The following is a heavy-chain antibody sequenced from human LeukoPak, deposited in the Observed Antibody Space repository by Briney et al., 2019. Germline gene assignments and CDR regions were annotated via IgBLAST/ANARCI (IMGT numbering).Heavy chain of an antibody. Sequence: GGSLRLSCAASGFTFTNAWMTWVRQAPGKGLEWVGRIKSKGDGETTDYAAPVKGRFSMSRDDSKATMYLQMYSLEAEDTAVYYCAKVQATMIVVAPLADWGQGTLVTVSS. D-gene: IGHD3-22*01. J-gene: IGHJ4*02. V-gene: IGHV3-15*01. CDR2: IKSKGDGETT. CDR1: GFTFTNAW. CDR3: AKVQATMIVVAPLAD.